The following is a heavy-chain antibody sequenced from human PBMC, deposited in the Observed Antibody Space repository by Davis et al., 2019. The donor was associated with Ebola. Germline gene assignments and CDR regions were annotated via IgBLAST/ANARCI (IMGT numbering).Heavy chain of an antibody. CDR2: ISYDGSNK. D-gene: IGHD3-22*01. Sequence: PGGSLRLSCAASGFTFSNYGMHWVRQAPGKGLDWVAVISYDGSNKYYADSVKGRFTISRDNSKNTLYLQMNSLRAEDTAVYYCAKDYYDSSSRYFDFWGRGTLVTVSS. V-gene: IGHV3-30*18. CDR1: GFTFSNYG. CDR3: AKDYYDSSSRYFDF. J-gene: IGHJ2*01.